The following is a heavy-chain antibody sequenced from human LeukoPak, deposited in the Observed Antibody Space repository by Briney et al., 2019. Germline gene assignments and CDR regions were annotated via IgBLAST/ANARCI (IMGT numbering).Heavy chain of an antibody. Sequence: GGSLRLSCAASEFTFSSYAMHRVRQAPGKGLEWVAVISYDGSDKYYADSVKGRFTISRDNSKNTLYLQMNNVRAEDTAVYYCARDLYQLPHALVYWGQGTLVTVSS. CDR1: EFTFSSYA. CDR2: ISYDGSDK. D-gene: IGHD2-2*01. CDR3: ARDLYQLPHALVY. V-gene: IGHV3-30*04. J-gene: IGHJ4*02.